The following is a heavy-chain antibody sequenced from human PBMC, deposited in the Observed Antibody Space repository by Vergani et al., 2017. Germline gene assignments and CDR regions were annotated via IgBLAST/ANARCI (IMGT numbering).Heavy chain of an antibody. D-gene: IGHD5-18*01. CDR3: ARERGYSYGRPVDY. CDR2: IYTSGST. Sequence: QVQLQESGPGLVKPSQTLSLTCTVSGGSISRGSYYWSWIRQPAGKGLEWIGRIYTSGSTNYNPSLKSRVTISVDTSKNQFSLKLSSVTAADTAVYYCARERGYSYGRPVDYGGQGTLVTVSS. J-gene: IGHJ4*02. CDR1: GGSISRGSYY. V-gene: IGHV4-61*02.